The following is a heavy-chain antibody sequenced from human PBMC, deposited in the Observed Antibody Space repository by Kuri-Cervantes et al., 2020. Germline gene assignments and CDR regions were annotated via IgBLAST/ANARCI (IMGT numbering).Heavy chain of an antibody. V-gene: IGHV4-59*08. J-gene: IGHJ4*02. CDR1: GASISTNY. CDR2: IHHTGST. D-gene: IGHD2-8*02. Sequence: GSLRLSCTVSGASISTNYWSWIRQSPGKGLEWIGYIHHTGSTNHIPSLKSRVTISVDTSKNQFSLKLSSVTAADTAVYYCARHVYCGASTRWCYFDYWGQGILVTVSS. CDR3: ARHVYCGASTRWCYFDY.